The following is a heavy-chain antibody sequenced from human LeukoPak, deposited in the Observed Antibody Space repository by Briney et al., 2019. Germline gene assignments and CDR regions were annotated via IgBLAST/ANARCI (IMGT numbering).Heavy chain of an antibody. CDR3: ARDYGGNFGGDAFDI. CDR1: GGSISSGDYY. J-gene: IGHJ3*02. V-gene: IGHV4-30-4*08. CDR2: IYYSGST. D-gene: IGHD4-23*01. Sequence: SETLSLTCTVSGGSISSGDYYWSWIRQPPGKGREWIGYIYYSGSTYYNPSLKSRVTISVDTSKNQFSLKLSSVTAADTAVYYCARDYGGNFGGDAFDIWGQGTMVTVSS.